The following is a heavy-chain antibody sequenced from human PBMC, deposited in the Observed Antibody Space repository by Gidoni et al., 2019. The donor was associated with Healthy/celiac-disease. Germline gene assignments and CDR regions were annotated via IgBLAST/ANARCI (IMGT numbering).Heavy chain of an antibody. J-gene: IGHJ3*02. D-gene: IGHD6-13*01. CDR1: GGTFSSYA. V-gene: IGHV1-69*01. CDR2: FIPIFGTA. Sequence: QVQLVQSGAEVKKPGSSVKVSCTASGGTFSSYAISWVRQAPGQGLEWMGGFIPIFGTANYAQKCQGRVTITADESTSTAYMELSSLRSEDTAVYDCARGGSSWSFPQDAFDIWGQGTMVTVSS. CDR3: ARGGSSWSFPQDAFDI.